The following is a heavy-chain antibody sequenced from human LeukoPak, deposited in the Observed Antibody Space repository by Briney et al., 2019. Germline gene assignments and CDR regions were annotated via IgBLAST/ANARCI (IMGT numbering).Heavy chain of an antibody. CDR3: TSQAGYSSSWET. CDR1: GLIFSGSA. V-gene: IGHV3-73*01. CDR2: MRSKANNYAT. D-gene: IGHD6-13*01. J-gene: IGHJ5*02. Sequence: GGSLRLSCVASGLIFSGSAMHWVRQAPGKGLEWVGRMRSKANNYATGYATSVIGRFTISRDDSKNTRYLEMNSLKIEDTAVYFCTSQAGYSSSWETWGQGTLVTVSS.